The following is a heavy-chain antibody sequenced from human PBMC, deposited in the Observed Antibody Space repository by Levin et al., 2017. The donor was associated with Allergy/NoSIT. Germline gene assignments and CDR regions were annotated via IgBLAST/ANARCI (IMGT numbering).Heavy chain of an antibody. Sequence: VASVKVSCKASGYTFTNYGITWVRQAPGQGLEWMGWISVYNGNTNYAQKLQGRVTMTTDTSTSTAYMELRSLRSDDTAVYYCARDVGLQWLDGMDVWGQGTTVTVSS. CDR3: ARDVGLQWLDGMDV. CDR2: ISVYNGNT. J-gene: IGHJ6*02. CDR1: GYTFTNYG. V-gene: IGHV1-18*01. D-gene: IGHD6-19*01.